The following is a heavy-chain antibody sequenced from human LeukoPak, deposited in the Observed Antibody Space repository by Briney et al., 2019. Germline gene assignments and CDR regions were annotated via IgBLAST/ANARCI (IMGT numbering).Heavy chain of an antibody. CDR2: IIPIFGTA. V-gene: IGHV1-69*13. Sequence: APVKVSCKASGGTFSSYAISWVRQAPGQGLEWMGGIIPIFGTANYAQKFQGRVTITADESTSTAYMELSSLRSEDTAVYYCARGGVVPAAGSNWFDPWGQGTLVTVSS. CDR1: GGTFSSYA. D-gene: IGHD2-2*01. CDR3: ARGGVVPAAGSNWFDP. J-gene: IGHJ5*02.